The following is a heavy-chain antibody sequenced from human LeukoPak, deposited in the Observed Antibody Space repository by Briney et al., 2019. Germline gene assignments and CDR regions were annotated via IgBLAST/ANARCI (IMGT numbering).Heavy chain of an antibody. J-gene: IGHJ3*02. Sequence: PSETLSLTCTVSGDSISSTNYYWGWIRQPPGKGLEWIGSIYYSGSTYYNPSLESRVTISVDTSKNQFSLKLSSVTAADTAVYYCARAFRGIFGVFEAFDIWGQGTMVTVSS. CDR2: IYYSGST. D-gene: IGHD3-3*01. CDR1: GDSISSTNYY. CDR3: ARAFRGIFGVFEAFDI. V-gene: IGHV4-39*01.